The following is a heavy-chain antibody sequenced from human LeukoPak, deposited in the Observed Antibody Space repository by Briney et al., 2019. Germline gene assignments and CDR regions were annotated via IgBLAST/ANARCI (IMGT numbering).Heavy chain of an antibody. J-gene: IGHJ4*02. Sequence: SETLSLTCTVSGGSISSGSYYWSWIRQPAGKGLEWIGRIYTSGSTNYNPSLKSRVTISVDTSKNQFSLKLSSVTAADTAVYYCARVQDSSIADAYFDYWGRGILVTVSS. CDR1: GGSISSGSYY. CDR2: IYTSGST. D-gene: IGHD4-11*01. CDR3: ARVQDSSIADAYFDY. V-gene: IGHV4-61*02.